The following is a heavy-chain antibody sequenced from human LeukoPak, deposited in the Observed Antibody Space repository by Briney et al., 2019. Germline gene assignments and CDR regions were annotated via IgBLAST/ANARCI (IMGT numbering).Heavy chain of an antibody. CDR2: INHSGST. CDR1: GGSFSGYY. Sequence: SETLSLTCAVYGGSFSGYYWSWIRQPPGKGLERIGEINHSGSTNYNPSLKGRVTISVGTSKNQFSLKLSSVAAADTAVYYCARGVVYSSSGNWFDPWGQGTLVTVSS. D-gene: IGHD6-13*01. V-gene: IGHV4-34*01. CDR3: ARGVVYSSSGNWFDP. J-gene: IGHJ5*02.